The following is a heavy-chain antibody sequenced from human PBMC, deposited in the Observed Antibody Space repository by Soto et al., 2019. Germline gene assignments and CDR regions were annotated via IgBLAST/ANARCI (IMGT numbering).Heavy chain of an antibody. CDR2: IWYDGSNK. V-gene: IGHV3-33*01. CDR1: GFIFSSYG. D-gene: IGHD6-6*01. J-gene: IGHJ4*02. CDR3: ARVNEYSSSSPLDF. Sequence: QVQLVESGGGVVQPGRSLRLSCAASGFIFSSYGMHWVRQAPAKGLEWVAVIWYDGSNKYYTESVKGRFTISRDNSKNTLYLQMNSLRAEDTAVYHCARVNEYSSSSPLDFWGQGTLVTVSS.